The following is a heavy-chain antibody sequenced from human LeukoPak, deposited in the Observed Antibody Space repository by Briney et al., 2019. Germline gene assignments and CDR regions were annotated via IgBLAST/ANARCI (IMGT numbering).Heavy chain of an antibody. CDR2: VYVTGETT. CDR1: GDTFTYYH. CDR3: ATEAPGSYYFDY. J-gene: IGHJ4*02. Sequence: GASVKVSCKASGDTFTYYHIHWVRQAPGQGVAWMGAVYVTGETTRNTQNFQGRVTMTRDPSTGTVYMELTSLRSEDTAVYYCATEAPGSYYFDYWGQGVLVTVSS. V-gene: IGHV1-46*01. D-gene: IGHD2-15*01.